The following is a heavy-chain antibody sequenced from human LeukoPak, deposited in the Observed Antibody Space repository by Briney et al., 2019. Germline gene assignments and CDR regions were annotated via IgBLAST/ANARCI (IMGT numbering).Heavy chain of an antibody. J-gene: IGHJ3*02. Sequence: GASVKVSCKASGYTFTGYYMHWVRQTPGQGLEWMGWINPNSGGTNYAQKFQGRVTMTRDTSISTAYMELSRLRSDDTAVYYCARGVVVNTRAFDIWGQGTMVTVSS. V-gene: IGHV1-2*02. D-gene: IGHD2-21*01. CDR2: INPNSGGT. CDR1: GYTFTGYY. CDR3: ARGVVVNTRAFDI.